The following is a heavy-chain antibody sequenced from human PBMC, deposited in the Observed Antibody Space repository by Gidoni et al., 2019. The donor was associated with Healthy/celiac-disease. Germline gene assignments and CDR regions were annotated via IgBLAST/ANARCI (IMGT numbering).Heavy chain of an antibody. D-gene: IGHD3-22*01. V-gene: IGHV3-23*01. CDR1: GFTFSSYA. J-gene: IGHJ3*02. CDR2: ISGSGGST. Sequence: EVQLLESGGGLVQPGGSLRLSCSASGFTFSSYAMSGVRQAPGKGLEWVSAISGSGGSTYYADSVKGRFTISRDNSKNTLYLQMNSLRAEDTAVYYCAKDGDYYDSSGYYFSDAFDIWGQGTMVTVSS. CDR3: AKDGDYYDSSGYYFSDAFDI.